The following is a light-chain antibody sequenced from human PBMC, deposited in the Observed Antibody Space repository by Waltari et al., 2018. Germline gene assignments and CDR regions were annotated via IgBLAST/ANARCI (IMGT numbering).Light chain of an antibody. Sequence: IQMTQSPSSLSASVRDRVTITCRAIPGITNYLAWYQQRPGKPPRLLIYSASTLQSGVSSRFSGRGSGTDFTLTISRLQPEDVATYYCQKYDSVPLTFGGGTTVEIK. CDR3: QKYDSVPLT. CDR2: SAS. CDR1: PGITNY. J-gene: IGKJ4*01. V-gene: IGKV1-27*01.